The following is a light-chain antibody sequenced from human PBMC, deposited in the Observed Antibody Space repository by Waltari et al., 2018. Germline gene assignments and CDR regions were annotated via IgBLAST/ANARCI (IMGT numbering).Light chain of an antibody. CDR2: DVS. CDR1: TSDLGGYNY. Sequence: QSALTQPASVSGSPGQSITISCTGTTSDLGGYNYVSCYQQPPGKAPKLMIYDVSSRPSGVSNRFSGSKSGNTASLTISGLQAEDEADYYCSSFTSSSTWVFGGGTKLTVL. V-gene: IGLV2-14*01. CDR3: SSFTSSSTWV. J-gene: IGLJ3*02.